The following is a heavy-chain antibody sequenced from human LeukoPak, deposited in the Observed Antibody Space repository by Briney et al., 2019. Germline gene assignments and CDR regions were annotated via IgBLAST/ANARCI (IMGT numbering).Heavy chain of an antibody. Sequence: PGGSLRLSCAASGFTFSSYAMSWVRQAPGRGLEWVSAISGSGGSTYYADSVKGRFTISRDNSKNTLYLKMNSLRAEDTAVYYCAKGLTTVTKGLGMDVWGKGTTVTVSS. CDR2: ISGSGGST. J-gene: IGHJ6*03. D-gene: IGHD4-17*01. CDR3: AKGLTTVTKGLGMDV. V-gene: IGHV3-23*01. CDR1: GFTFSSYA.